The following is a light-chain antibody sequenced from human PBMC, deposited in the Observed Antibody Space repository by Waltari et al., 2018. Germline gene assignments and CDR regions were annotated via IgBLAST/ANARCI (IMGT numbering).Light chain of an antibody. J-gene: IGKJ4*01. CDR1: QGISNY. CDR2: AAS. Sequence: DIQMTQSPSSLSASVGDRVTITCRASQGISNYLAWYQPKPGKVPKLLIYAASTLQSGVPSRFSGSGSGTDFTLTISSLQPEDVATYYCQKYNSAPQLTFGGGTKVEIK. V-gene: IGKV1-27*01. CDR3: QKYNSAPQLT.